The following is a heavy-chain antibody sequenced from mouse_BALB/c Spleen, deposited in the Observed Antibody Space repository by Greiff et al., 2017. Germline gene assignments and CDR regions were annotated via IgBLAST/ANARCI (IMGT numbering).Heavy chain of an antibody. CDR3: ARGKDYDGFAY. D-gene: IGHD2-4*01. CDR2: ISSGGST. Sequence: EVQGVESGGGLVKPGGSLKLSCAASGFTFSSYAMSWVRQTPEKRLEWVASISSGGSTYYPDSVKGRFTISRDNARNILYLQMSSLRSEDTAMYYCARGKDYDGFAYWGQGTLVTVSA. CDR1: GFTFSSYA. V-gene: IGHV5-6-5*01. J-gene: IGHJ3*01.